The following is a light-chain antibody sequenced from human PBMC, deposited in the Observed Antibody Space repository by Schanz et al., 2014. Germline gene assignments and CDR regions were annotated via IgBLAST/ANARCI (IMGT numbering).Light chain of an antibody. CDR3: HQYDNSPWT. J-gene: IGKJ1*01. Sequence: DSVLTQSPGTLSLSPGDRATLSCRASQSIISSTYLAWYQQKPGQAPRLLIYAASTRATGIPDRFSGSGSGTDFTLTISRLEPEDFAVYFCHQYDNSPWTFGQGTKVEV. V-gene: IGKV3-20*01. CDR1: QSIISSTY. CDR2: AAS.